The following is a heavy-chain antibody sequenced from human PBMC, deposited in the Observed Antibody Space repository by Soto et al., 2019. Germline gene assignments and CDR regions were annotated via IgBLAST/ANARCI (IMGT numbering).Heavy chain of an antibody. V-gene: IGHV3-53*01. Sequence: QPGGSLRLSCAASGFTVSSNYMSWVRQAPGKGLEWVSVIHSGGTTYYADSVKGRFTISRDNSKNTLYLQMNSLRAEDTAMFYCARARDYYNPRRYPPNDYWGQGALVTVSS. CDR1: GFTVSSNY. J-gene: IGHJ4*02. CDR3: ARARDYYNPRRYPPNDY. CDR2: IHSGGTT. D-gene: IGHD3-10*01.